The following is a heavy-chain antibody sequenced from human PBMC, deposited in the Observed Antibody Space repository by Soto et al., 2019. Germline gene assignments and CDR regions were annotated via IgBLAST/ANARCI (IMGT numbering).Heavy chain of an antibody. CDR2: IFYSGST. D-gene: IGHD3-9*01. CDR1: GASMRSYY. Sequence: SETLSLTCNVSGASMRSYYWTWMRLSPGKGLEWIGDIFYSGSTNLNLSLRSRLSISIDTSKNKFSLMLNSVTAADTAVYYCARDLRCCGLDVWGQGTTVTVSS. V-gene: IGHV4-59*01. CDR3: ARDLRCCGLDV. J-gene: IGHJ6*02.